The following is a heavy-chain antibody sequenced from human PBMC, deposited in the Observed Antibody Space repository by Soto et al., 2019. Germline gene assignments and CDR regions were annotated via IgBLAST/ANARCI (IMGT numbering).Heavy chain of an antibody. V-gene: IGHV3-23*01. D-gene: IGHD5-12*01. Sequence: GGSLRLSCAASGFTFSSYAMSWVRQAPGKGLEWVSAVSGSGGSTYYADSVKGRFTISRDNSKNTLYLQMNSLRAEDTAVYYCAKGLYSGYDLEYYFDYWGQGTLVTVSS. J-gene: IGHJ4*02. CDR2: VSGSGGST. CDR1: GFTFSSYA. CDR3: AKGLYSGYDLEYYFDY.